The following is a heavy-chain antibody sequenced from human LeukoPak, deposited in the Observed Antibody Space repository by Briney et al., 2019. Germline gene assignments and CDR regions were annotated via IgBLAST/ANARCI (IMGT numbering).Heavy chain of an antibody. CDR1: GASVSTTPYY. Sequence: SETLSLTCKVSGASVSTTPYYWTWIRQPAGKGLEWIGRIFNTGPANYNPSFKSRVTISVDTSKNQFSLKLSSVTAADTAVYYCARDYYDSSGYYGTYFDYWGQGTLVTVSS. D-gene: IGHD3-22*01. CDR2: IFNTGPA. J-gene: IGHJ4*02. V-gene: IGHV4-61*10. CDR3: ARDYYDSSGYYGTYFDY.